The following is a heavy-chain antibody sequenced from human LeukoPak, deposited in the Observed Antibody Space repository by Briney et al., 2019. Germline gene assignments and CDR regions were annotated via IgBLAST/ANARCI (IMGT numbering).Heavy chain of an antibody. CDR3: ARETSYYDSSGYRASLIDY. V-gene: IGHV1-2*06. D-gene: IGHD3-22*01. J-gene: IGHJ4*02. Sequence: ASVKVSCKASGYTFTGYYMHWVRQAPGQGLEWMGRINPNSGGTNYAQKFQGRVTMTRDTSISTAYMELSRLRSDDTAVYYCARETSYYDSSGYRASLIDYWGQGTPVTVSS. CDR2: INPNSGGT. CDR1: GYTFTGYY.